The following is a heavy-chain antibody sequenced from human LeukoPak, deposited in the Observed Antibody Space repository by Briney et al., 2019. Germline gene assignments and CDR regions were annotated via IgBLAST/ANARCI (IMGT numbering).Heavy chain of an antibody. CDR2: ISYDGSNK. V-gene: IGHV3-30-3*01. J-gene: IGHJ4*02. Sequence: GGSLRLSCAASGFTFSSYAMHWVRQAPGKGLEWVVVISYDGSNKYYADSVKGRFTISRDNSKNTLYLQMNSLRAEDTAVYYCARDGDVAYSFDYWGQGTLVTVSS. CDR1: GFTFSSYA. CDR3: ARDGDVAYSFDY. D-gene: IGHD4-11*01.